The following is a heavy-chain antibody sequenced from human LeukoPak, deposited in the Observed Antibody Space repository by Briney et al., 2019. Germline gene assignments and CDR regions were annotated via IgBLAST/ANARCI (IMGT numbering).Heavy chain of an antibody. Sequence: PSETLSLTCTVSGGSISSYYWSWIRQPPGKGLEWIGYIYYSGSTNYNPSLKSRVTISVDTSKNQFSLKLSSVTAADTAVYYCARDLSGDGYKIPNWFDPWGQGTLVTVSS. CDR3: ARDLSGDGYKIPNWFDP. CDR2: IYYSGST. CDR1: GGSISSYY. D-gene: IGHD5-24*01. J-gene: IGHJ5*02. V-gene: IGHV4-59*01.